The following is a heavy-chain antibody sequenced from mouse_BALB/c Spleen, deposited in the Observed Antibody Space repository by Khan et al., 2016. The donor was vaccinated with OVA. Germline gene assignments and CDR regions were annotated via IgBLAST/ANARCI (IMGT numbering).Heavy chain of an antibody. CDR1: GYTFTNYG. CDR2: INTYTGEP. CDR3: ARGGYWYFDV. J-gene: IGHJ1*01. D-gene: IGHD1-1*02. V-gene: IGHV9-3-1*01. Sequence: QIQLVQSGPELKKPGETVKISCKASGYTFTNYGMNWVKQAPGKGLKWMGWINTYTGEPTYADDFKGRFAFSLETSASTAYLQINNLKNEDTATYFCARGGYWYFDVWGQGTTVTVSS.